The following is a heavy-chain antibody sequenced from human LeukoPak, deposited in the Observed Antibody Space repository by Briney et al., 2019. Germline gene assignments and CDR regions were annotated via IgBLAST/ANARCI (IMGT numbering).Heavy chain of an antibody. CDR3: ARAYDILTGYYPLAFDY. V-gene: IGHV5-51*01. Sequence: GESLKISCKGSGYSFTSYWIGWVRQMPGKGLEWMGIIYPGDSDTRYSPSFQGQVTISADKSISTAYLQWSSLKAWDTAMYYCARAYDILTGYYPLAFDYWGQGTLVTVSS. D-gene: IGHD3-9*01. CDR2: IYPGDSDT. CDR1: GYSFTSYW. J-gene: IGHJ4*02.